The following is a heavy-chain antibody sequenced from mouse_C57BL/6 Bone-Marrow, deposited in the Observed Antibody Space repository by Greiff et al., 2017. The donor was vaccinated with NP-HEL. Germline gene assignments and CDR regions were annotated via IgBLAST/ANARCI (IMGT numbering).Heavy chain of an antibody. D-gene: IGHD4-1*01. V-gene: IGHV1-50*01. CDR1: GYTFTSYW. J-gene: IGHJ3*01. Sequence: QVQLQQPGAELVKPGASVKLSCKASGYTFTSYWMQWVKQRPGRGLEWIGEIDPSDSYTNYNQKFKGKATLTVDTSSSTAYMQLSSLTSEDSAVYYCARELTGTQAWFAYWGQGTLVTVSA. CDR2: IDPSDSYT. CDR3: ARELTGTQAWFAY.